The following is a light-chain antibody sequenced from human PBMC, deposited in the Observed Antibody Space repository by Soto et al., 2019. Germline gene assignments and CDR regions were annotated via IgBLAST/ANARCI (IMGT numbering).Light chain of an antibody. CDR1: QSSGSY. V-gene: IGKV1-39*01. Sequence: DIQMTQSRSSLSASVGDRVSITFGASQSSGSYVNWYQQKPGKAPKLLIYAASTLQSGVPSRFSSSGPGTDFTLTLSSLQPEDFATYYCQQSYSIPLPFAGGTKVDI. J-gene: IGKJ4*02. CDR2: AAS. CDR3: QQSYSIPLP.